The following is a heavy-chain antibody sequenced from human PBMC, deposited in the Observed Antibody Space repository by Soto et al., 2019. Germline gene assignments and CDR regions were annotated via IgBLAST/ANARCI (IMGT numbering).Heavy chain of an antibody. Sequence: QVQLVQSGAEVKKPGSSVKVSCKASGGTFSSYTITWVRQAPGQGLEWMGGIIPIFGTANYAQKFQGRVTIIADESTSTAYMELSSLRSEDTAVYYCARWLGYNIFKYDYWGQGTLVTVSS. CDR3: ARWLGYNIFKYDY. J-gene: IGHJ4*02. CDR2: IIPIFGTA. CDR1: GGTFSSYT. D-gene: IGHD3-3*02. V-gene: IGHV1-69*12.